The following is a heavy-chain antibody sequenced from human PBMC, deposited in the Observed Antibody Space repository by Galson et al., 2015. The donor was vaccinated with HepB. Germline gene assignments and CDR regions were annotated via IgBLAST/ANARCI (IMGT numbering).Heavy chain of an antibody. Sequence: SVKVSCKASGGTFSSYAISWVRQAPGQGLEWMGRIIPILGIANYAQKFQGRVTITADKSTSTAYMELSSLRSEDTAVYYCARGGYGDYVSVGYWGQGTLVTVSP. D-gene: IGHD4-17*01. J-gene: IGHJ4*02. CDR3: ARGGYGDYVSVGY. V-gene: IGHV1-69*04. CDR1: GGTFSSYA. CDR2: IIPILGIA.